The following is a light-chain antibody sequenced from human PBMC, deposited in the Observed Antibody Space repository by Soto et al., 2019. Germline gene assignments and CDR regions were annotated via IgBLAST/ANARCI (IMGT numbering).Light chain of an antibody. J-gene: IGKJ4*01. Sequence: VIWMTQSPSLLSASTGDRVTISCRMSQGISRYVAXYQQKPGKAPELLIYAASTLQSGDPSRXSGSXXXTDFTLNISCLQSEDFATYYCQHYNSYSPLTFGGGTKVDI. V-gene: IGKV1D-8*01. CDR3: QHYNSYSPLT. CDR1: QGISRY. CDR2: AAS.